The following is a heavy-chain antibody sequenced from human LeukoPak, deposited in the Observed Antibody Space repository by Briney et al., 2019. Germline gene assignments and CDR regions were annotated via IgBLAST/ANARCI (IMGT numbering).Heavy chain of an antibody. Sequence: ASVKVSCKASGYTFTGYYMHWVRQAPGQGLEWMGRINPNSGGTSYAPHSQDRVTMNRDTSISTAYMEPSTLTSDDTAVYYCARDPCSGGTCYYYMDVWGKGTTVTVSS. CDR3: ARDPCSGGTCYYYMDV. CDR1: GYTFTGYY. D-gene: IGHD2-15*01. J-gene: IGHJ6*03. V-gene: IGHV1-2*06. CDR2: INPNSGGT.